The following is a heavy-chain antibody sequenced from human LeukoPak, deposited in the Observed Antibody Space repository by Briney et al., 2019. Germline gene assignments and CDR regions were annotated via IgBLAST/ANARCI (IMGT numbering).Heavy chain of an antibody. CDR3: ASHYYDSSGYTYYFDY. D-gene: IGHD3-22*01. Sequence: MPSETLSLTCAVYGGSFSGYYWSWIRQPPGKGLEWIGEINHSGSTNYNPSLKSRVTISVDTSKNQFSLKLSSVPAADTAVYYCASHYYDSSGYTYYFDYWGQGTLVTVSS. CDR1: GGSFSGYY. V-gene: IGHV4-34*01. CDR2: INHSGST. J-gene: IGHJ4*02.